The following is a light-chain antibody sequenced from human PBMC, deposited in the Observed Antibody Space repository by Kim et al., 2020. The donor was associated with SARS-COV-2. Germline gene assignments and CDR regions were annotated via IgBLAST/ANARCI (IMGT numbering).Light chain of an antibody. CDR3: AAWDDSLSAVV. CDR2: RDS. Sequence: GESVTISCPGTTPYIGNNYVSWCQQLPGTAPKRLIYRDSRRPSGVPERFSGAKSGTSASLPISGLRSEDEADYYCAAWDDSLSAVVFGGGTQLTVL. V-gene: IGLV1-47*01. J-gene: IGLJ3*02. CDR1: TPYIGNNY.